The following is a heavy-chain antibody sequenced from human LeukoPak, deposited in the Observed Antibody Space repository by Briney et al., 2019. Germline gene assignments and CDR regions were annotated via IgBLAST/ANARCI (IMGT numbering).Heavy chain of an antibody. D-gene: IGHD6-19*01. CDR3: AKDMAAVAGQGYECFDY. CDR2: NSAYNGNT. CDR1: GGTFSSYA. V-gene: IGHV1-18*01. Sequence: ASVKVSCKASGGTFSSYAISWVRQAPGQGLEWMGWNSAYNGNTNYAQKLQGRVTMTTDTSTSTAYMELRSLRSDDTAVYYCAKDMAAVAGQGYECFDYWGQGTLVTVSS. J-gene: IGHJ4*02.